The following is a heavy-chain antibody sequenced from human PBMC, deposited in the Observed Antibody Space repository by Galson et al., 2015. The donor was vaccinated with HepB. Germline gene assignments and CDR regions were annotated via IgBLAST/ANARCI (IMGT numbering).Heavy chain of an antibody. CDR2: INHSGST. Sequence: QLQLQESGPGLVKSSETLSLTCAVYGGSFSGYYWSWIRQPPGKGLEWIGEINHSGSTNYNPSLKSRVTISVDTSKNQFSLRLSSVTAADTAVYYCARGGRGSGSPQDWFDPWGQGTLVTVSS. CDR1: GGSFSGYY. V-gene: IGHV4-34*01. CDR3: ARGGRGSGSPQDWFDP. J-gene: IGHJ5*02.